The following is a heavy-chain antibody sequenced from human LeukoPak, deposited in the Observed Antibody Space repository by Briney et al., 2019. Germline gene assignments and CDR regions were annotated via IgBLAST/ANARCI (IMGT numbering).Heavy chain of an antibody. CDR3: ARYCSSTSCYDAFDI. V-gene: IGHV4-39*07. CDR1: GGSISSSSFY. D-gene: IGHD2-2*01. J-gene: IGHJ3*02. CDR2: IYYSGST. Sequence: SETLSLTCTVSGGSISSSSFYWGWIRQPPGEGLEWIGSIYYSGSTYYNPSLKSRVTISVDTSKNQFSLKLSSVTAADTAVYYCARYCSSTSCYDAFDIWGQGTMVTVSS.